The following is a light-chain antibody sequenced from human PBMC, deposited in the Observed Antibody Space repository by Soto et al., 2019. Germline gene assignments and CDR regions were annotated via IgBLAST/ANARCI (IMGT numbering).Light chain of an antibody. CDR2: KAS. CDR3: QQYNSHSKT. J-gene: IGKJ1*01. Sequence: DTPMTQSPSTLPAYLGVKVIHTRRARQSISSWLAWYQQKPGKALKLLIYKASSLESGVPSRFSGSGSGTEFTLTISSLQPDDFATFYCQQYNSHSKTSCQGTKVDIK. CDR1: QSISSW. V-gene: IGKV1-5*03.